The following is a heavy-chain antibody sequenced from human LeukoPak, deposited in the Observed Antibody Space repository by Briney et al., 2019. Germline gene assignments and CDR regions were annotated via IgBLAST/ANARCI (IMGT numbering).Heavy chain of an antibody. CDR2: IKQDGSEQ. Sequence: GGSLRLSCAASGFTFSNYWMTWVRQAPGKGLEWVANIKQDGSEQSYVDSVKGRFTISRDNAQNSLYLQMNSLRAEDTAVYYCVRGSLASGVVVYYYYYLDVWGKGTTVTVSS. CDR3: VRGSLASGVVVYYYYYLDV. J-gene: IGHJ6*03. CDR1: GFTFSNYW. V-gene: IGHV3-7*01. D-gene: IGHD3-3*01.